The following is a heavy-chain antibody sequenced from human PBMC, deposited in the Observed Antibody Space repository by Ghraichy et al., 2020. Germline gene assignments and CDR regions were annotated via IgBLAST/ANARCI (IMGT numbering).Heavy chain of an antibody. Sequence: GGSLRLSCAASGFTFSSYWMSWVRQAPGKGLEWVANIKQDGSEKYYVDSVKGRFTISRDNAKNSLYLQMNSLRAEDTAVYYCARIPYYDFWSGPYYFDYWGQGTLVTVSS. V-gene: IGHV3-7*01. CDR2: IKQDGSEK. J-gene: IGHJ4*02. CDR1: GFTFSSYW. CDR3: ARIPYYDFWSGPYYFDY. D-gene: IGHD3-3*01.